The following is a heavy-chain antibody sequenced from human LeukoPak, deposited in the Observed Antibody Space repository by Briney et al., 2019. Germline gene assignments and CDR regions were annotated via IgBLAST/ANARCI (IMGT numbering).Heavy chain of an antibody. CDR2: MNPNSGNT. CDR3: STYYYDSSGYATGDY. Sequence: ASVKVSSKASGYTFTSYDINWVRQATGQGLEWMGWMNPNSGNTGYAQKFQGRVTMTRNTSISTAYMELSSLRSEDTAVYYCSTYYYDSSGYATGDYWGQGTLVTVSS. CDR1: GYTFTSYD. D-gene: IGHD3-22*01. J-gene: IGHJ4*02. V-gene: IGHV1-8*01.